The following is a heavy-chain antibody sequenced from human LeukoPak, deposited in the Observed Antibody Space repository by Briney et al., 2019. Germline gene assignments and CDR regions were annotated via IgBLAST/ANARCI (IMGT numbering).Heavy chain of an antibody. D-gene: IGHD3-16*01. CDR2: KNPDGSIK. CDR3: ARAVDVADY. V-gene: IGHV3-7*01. Sequence: GGSLRLFCVASGFTFRHHFMSWVRQAPGGGLEWVGNKNPDGSIKFHADSVKCRFTISRDNARNSVYLQMNSLRGEDTAVYYCARAVDVADYWGQGTLVAVSS. J-gene: IGHJ4*02. CDR1: GFTFRHHF.